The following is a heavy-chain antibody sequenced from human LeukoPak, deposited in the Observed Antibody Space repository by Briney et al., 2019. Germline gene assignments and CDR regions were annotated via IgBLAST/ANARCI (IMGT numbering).Heavy chain of an antibody. CDR3: AKTMGAIDHDY. Sequence: GGSLRLSCAAPGFTFSSYSMNWVRQAPGKGLEWVSSISSSSSYIYYADSVKGRFTISRDNSKNTLYLQMNSLRADDTAVYYCAKTMGAIDHDYWGRGTLVTVSS. D-gene: IGHD1-26*01. J-gene: IGHJ4*02. V-gene: IGHV3-21*04. CDR1: GFTFSSYS. CDR2: ISSSSSYI.